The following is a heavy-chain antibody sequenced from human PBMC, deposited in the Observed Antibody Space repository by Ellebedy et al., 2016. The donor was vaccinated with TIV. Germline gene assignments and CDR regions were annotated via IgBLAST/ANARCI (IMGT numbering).Heavy chain of an antibody. D-gene: IGHD3-3*01. CDR1: GFTFSSYN. J-gene: IGHJ4*02. CDR3: ARGPATIFGVVKPLDF. CDR2: ISTGSNTI. Sequence: GGSLRLSCAASGFTFSSYNMNWVRQAPGKGLEWVSYISTGSNTIYYADSVMGRFTISRDNAKNSLYLQMDSLRAEDTAVYYCARGPATIFGVVKPLDFWGQGTQVTVSS. V-gene: IGHV3-48*04.